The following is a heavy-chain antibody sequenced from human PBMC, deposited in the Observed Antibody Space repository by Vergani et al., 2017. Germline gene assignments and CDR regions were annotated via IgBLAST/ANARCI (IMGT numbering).Heavy chain of an antibody. Sequence: QVQLVESGGGVVQPGRSLRLSCAASGFTFSSYGMHWVRQAPGKGLEWVAVIWYDGSNKYYADSVKGRFTISRDNSKNPLYLQMNSLRAEDTAVYYCARDAALELYYYYMDVWGKGP. D-gene: IGHD1-7*01. J-gene: IGHJ6*03. V-gene: IGHV3-33*01. CDR3: ARDAALELYYYYMDV. CDR2: IWYDGSNK. CDR1: GFTFSSYG.